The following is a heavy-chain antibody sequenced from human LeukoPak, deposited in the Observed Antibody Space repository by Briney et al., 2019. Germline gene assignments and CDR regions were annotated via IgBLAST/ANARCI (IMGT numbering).Heavy chain of an antibody. D-gene: IGHD3-10*01. V-gene: IGHV4-59*08. Sequence: PSETLSLTCTVSGASISSYYWSWIRHPPGKGLEWIGYISYSGSTNYNPSIKSRVTISADTSKNQVSLTLSSVTAADAAVYYCARHPELYFFDYWGQGTLVTVSS. CDR2: ISYSGST. CDR3: ARHPELYFFDY. CDR1: GASISSYY. J-gene: IGHJ4*02.